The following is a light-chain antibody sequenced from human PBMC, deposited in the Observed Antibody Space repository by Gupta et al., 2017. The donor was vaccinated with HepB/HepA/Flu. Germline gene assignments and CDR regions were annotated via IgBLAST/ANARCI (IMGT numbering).Light chain of an antibody. J-gene: IGKJ4*01. V-gene: IGKV3-20*01. CDR1: QSVSSTC. CDR2: GAS. CDR3: QHFGSYPVT. Sequence: EIELTQSPGTLSVSLGERATLTCRASQSVSSTCLAWYQQIPGQAPRLLIYGASSKATGIPYRFSGSGSGTEFTLTISRMEPEDFAVYYCQHFGSYPVTFGGGTKVEIK.